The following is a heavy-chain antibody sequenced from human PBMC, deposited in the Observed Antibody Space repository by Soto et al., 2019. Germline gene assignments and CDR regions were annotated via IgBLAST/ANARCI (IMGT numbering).Heavy chain of an antibody. CDR2: IKQDGSET. CDR1: GFTFSGHW. D-gene: IGHD2-2*01. J-gene: IGHJ6*03. CDR3: ARDRAFCSGTNCRRGSIYYYDMDV. V-gene: IGHV3-7*01. Sequence: EVHLVESGGGLVQPGGSLRLSCAASGFTFSGHWMSWVRQAPGKGLEWVAPIKQDGSETFYVGSVKGRFTISRDNAKNSLDLQMNGLRAEDTALYYCARDRAFCSGTNCRRGSIYYYDMDVWGNGTTVTVSS.